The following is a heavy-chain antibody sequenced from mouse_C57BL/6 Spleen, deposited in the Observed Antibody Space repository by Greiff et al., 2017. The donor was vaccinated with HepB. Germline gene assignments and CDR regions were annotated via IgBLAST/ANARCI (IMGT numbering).Heavy chain of an antibody. CDR1: GYTFTDYN. Sequence: EVQRVQSGPELVKPGASVKMSCKASGYTFTDYNMHWVKQSPGKSLEWIGYIKPNNGGTSYNQKFKGKATLTVNKSSSTAYMELRGLTSEDSAVYYCAKTYYSVPFAYWGQGTLVTVSA. J-gene: IGHJ3*01. D-gene: IGHD2-12*01. CDR3: AKTYYSVPFAY. V-gene: IGHV1-22*01. CDR2: IKPNNGGT.